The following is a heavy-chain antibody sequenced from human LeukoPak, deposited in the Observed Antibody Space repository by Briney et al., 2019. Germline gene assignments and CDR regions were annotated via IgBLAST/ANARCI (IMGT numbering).Heavy chain of an antibody. CDR3: AKRGIVIRGILVIGYHQEAYHYDY. CDR1: GISLTNYA. D-gene: IGHD3-10*01. J-gene: IGHJ4*02. Sequence: GGSLRLSCVVSGISLTNYAMTWVRQAPGRGLEWVSYISERGGSTSYADSVKGRFTISRDTSLNTLYLQMTSLRAEDTAVYFCAKRGIVIRGILVIGYHQEAYHYDYWGQGVLVTVSS. CDR2: ISERGGST. V-gene: IGHV3-23*01.